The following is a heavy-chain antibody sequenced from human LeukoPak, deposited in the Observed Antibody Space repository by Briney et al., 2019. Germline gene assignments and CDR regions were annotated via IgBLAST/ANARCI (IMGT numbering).Heavy chain of an antibody. J-gene: IGHJ4*02. V-gene: IGHV3-74*01. CDR3: ARDLSSSGWSFDY. CDR1: GFTFSKYW. Sequence: GGSLRLSCAAPGFTFSKYWMHWVRQAPGKGLVWVSRINSDGRSTNYADSVKGRFTISRDNAKNTLFLQMNSLRAEDAAVYYCARDLSSSGWSFDYWGQGTLVTVSS. CDR2: INSDGRST. D-gene: IGHD6-19*01.